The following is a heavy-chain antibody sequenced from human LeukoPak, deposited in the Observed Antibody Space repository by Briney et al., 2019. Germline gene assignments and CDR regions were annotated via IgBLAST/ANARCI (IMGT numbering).Heavy chain of an antibody. V-gene: IGHV4-59*01. J-gene: IGHJ3*02. CDR3: AREVPRFDTIFGVVHDAFDI. Sequence: PSETLSLTCTVSGGSISSYYWSWIRQPPGKGLEWIGYIYYSGSTNYNPSLKSRVTISVDTSKNQFSLKLSSVTAADTAAYYCAREVPRFDTIFGVVHDAFDIWGQGTMVTVSS. D-gene: IGHD3-3*01. CDR1: GGSISSYY. CDR2: IYYSGST.